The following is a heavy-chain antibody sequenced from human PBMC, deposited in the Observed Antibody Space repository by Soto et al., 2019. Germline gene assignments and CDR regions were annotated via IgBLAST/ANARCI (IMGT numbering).Heavy chain of an antibody. CDR2: IYYSGST. CDR1: GGSISSGGYY. CDR3: ARIDSSGGYFDY. Sequence: PSETLSLTCTVSGGSISSGGYYWSWIRQHPGKGLEWIGYIYYSGSTYYNPSLKSRVTISVDTSKNQFSLKLSSVTAADTAVYYCARIDSSGGYFDYWGQGTLVTVSS. J-gene: IGHJ4*02. D-gene: IGHD3-22*01. V-gene: IGHV4-31*03.